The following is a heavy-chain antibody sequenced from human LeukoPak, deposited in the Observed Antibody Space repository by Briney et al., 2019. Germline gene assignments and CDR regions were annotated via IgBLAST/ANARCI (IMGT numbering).Heavy chain of an antibody. J-gene: IGHJ3*02. CDR2: IPYDGSNK. Sequence: GGSLRLSCAASGFTFSSYGMHWVRQVPGKGLGWVAFIPYDGSNKYYADSVKGRFTISRDNSKNTLYLQMNSLRAEDTAVYYCAKDPRRYFDWLFGAFDIWGQGTMVTVSS. D-gene: IGHD3-9*01. CDR1: GFTFSSYG. V-gene: IGHV3-30*02. CDR3: AKDPRRYFDWLFGAFDI.